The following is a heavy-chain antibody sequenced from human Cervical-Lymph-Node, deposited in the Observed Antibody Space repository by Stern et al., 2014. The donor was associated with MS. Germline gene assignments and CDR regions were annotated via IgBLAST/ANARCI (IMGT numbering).Heavy chain of an antibody. CDR3: ARDSGYSSSWYPWYFDY. V-gene: IGHV1-18*01. J-gene: IGHJ4*02. Sequence: QMQLVQSGAEVKKPGASVKVSCKASGYTFTSYGISWARQAPGQGLEWMGWISAYTGNTNYAQKLQGRVTMTTDTSTSTAYMELRSLRSDDTAVYYCARDSGYSSSWYPWYFDYWGQGTLVTVSS. CDR2: ISAYTGNT. D-gene: IGHD6-13*01. CDR1: GYTFTSYG.